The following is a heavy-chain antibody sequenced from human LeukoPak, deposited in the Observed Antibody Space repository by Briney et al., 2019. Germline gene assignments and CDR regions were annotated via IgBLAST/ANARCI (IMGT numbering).Heavy chain of an antibody. V-gene: IGHV3-48*04. CDR3: ARVRDYYDSSGHNSGWFFDL. CDR1: GFTFTLYS. D-gene: IGHD3-22*01. Sequence: PGGSLRLSCAASGFTFTLYSMNWVRQAPGKGLEWISYISSSGFTIYYADSVKGRFTISRDNAQNSLYLQMNSLRAEDTAVYYCARVRDYYDSSGHNSGWFFDLWGRGTLVTVSS. J-gene: IGHJ2*01. CDR2: ISSSGFTI.